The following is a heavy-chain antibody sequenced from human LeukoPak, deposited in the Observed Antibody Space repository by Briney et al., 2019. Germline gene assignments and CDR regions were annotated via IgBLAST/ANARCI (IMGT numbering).Heavy chain of an antibody. Sequence: PGGSLRLSCAASGFTFSSYWMSWVRQAPGKGLEWVANIKQDGSEKYYVDSVKGRFTISRDNAKNSLYLQMNSLRAEDTAVYYCARDRLGIAVAGITSYWGQGTLVTVSS. J-gene: IGHJ4*02. D-gene: IGHD6-19*01. V-gene: IGHV3-7*01. CDR1: GFTFSSYW. CDR3: ARDRLGIAVAGITSY. CDR2: IKQDGSEK.